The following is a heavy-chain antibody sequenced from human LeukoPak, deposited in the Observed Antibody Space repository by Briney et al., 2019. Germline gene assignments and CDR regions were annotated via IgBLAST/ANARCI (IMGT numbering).Heavy chain of an antibody. CDR1: GFTFNSYA. D-gene: IGHD3-10*01. CDR2: ISGSGAYT. J-gene: IGHJ1*01. CDR3: AKYFASGSYYKLPH. V-gene: IGHV3-23*01. Sequence: GGSLRLSRAASGFTFNSYAMSWVRQAPGKGLEWVSTISGSGAYTYYADSVKGRFTISRDNSKNTLYLQMNSLRAEDTAVYYCAKYFASGSYYKLPHWGQGTLVTVSS.